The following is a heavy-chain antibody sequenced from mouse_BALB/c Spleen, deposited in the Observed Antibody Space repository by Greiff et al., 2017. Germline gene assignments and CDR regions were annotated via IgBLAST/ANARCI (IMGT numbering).Heavy chain of an antibody. CDR1: GFTFSSYT. Sequence: EVKVVESGGGLVKPGGSLKLSCAASGFTFSSYTMSWVRQTPEKRLEWVATISSGGSYTYYPDSVKGRFTISRDNAKNTLYLQMSSLKSEDTAMYYCTREGSNYGYFDVWGAGTTVTVSS. D-gene: IGHD2-5*01. CDR2: ISSGGSYT. V-gene: IGHV5-6-4*01. J-gene: IGHJ1*01. CDR3: TREGSNYGYFDV.